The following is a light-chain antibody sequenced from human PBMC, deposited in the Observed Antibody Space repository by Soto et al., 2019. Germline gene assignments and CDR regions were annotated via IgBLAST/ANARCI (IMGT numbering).Light chain of an antibody. CDR3: RSQTRTVSLL. CDR2: DVS. Sequence: QSALTQPASMSGSPGQSITLSCTGSNNDIGIYDSVSWYQQHPGKAPKLIIYDVSNRPSGVSDRFSGSKSGNTAFLIISGLQAEDEADYYCRSQTRTVSLLFGGGTKLTVL. V-gene: IGLV2-14*03. J-gene: IGLJ3*02. CDR1: NNDIGIYDS.